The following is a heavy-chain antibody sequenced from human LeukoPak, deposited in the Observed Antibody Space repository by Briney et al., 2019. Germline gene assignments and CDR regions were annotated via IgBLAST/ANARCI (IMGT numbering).Heavy chain of an antibody. Sequence: GGSLRLSCAASGFTLSSDYMSGVGQAPGKGLEWVSVIYSRSITSYADSVKGRFTISRHNSKNTLYLQMISLRADDTAVYYCARRRGAANDAFDIWGQGTMVTVSS. CDR2: IYSRSIT. D-gene: IGHD3-10*01. CDR3: ARRRGAANDAFDI. V-gene: IGHV3-53*04. CDR1: GFTLSSDY. J-gene: IGHJ3*02.